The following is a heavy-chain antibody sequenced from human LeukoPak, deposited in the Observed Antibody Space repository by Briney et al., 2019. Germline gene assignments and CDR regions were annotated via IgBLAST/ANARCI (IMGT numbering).Heavy chain of an antibody. V-gene: IGHV4-59*12. Sequence: SETLSLTCTVSGGSISSYYWSWIRQPPGKGLEWIGSIYYSGSTYYSPSLKSRVTISVDTSKNQFSLKLSSVTAADTAVYYCARLLRVGYCSTTTCNWFDPWGQGTLVTVSS. CDR1: GGSISSYY. J-gene: IGHJ5*02. CDR3: ARLLRVGYCSTTTCNWFDP. CDR2: IYYSGST. D-gene: IGHD2-2*03.